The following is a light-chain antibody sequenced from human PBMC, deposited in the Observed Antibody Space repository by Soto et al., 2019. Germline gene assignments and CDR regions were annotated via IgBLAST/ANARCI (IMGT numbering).Light chain of an antibody. J-gene: IGLJ3*02. CDR3: VLYMGSGTSV. V-gene: IGLV8-61*01. CDR2: NTN. Sequence: QAVVTQEPSFSVSPGGTVTLTCGLSSGSVSTSYYPSWYQQTPGQAPRTLIYNTNTRSSGVPGRFSGSILGNKAALTIAGAQSDDESDYYCVLYMGSGTSVFGGGTKLTVL. CDR1: SGSVSTSYY.